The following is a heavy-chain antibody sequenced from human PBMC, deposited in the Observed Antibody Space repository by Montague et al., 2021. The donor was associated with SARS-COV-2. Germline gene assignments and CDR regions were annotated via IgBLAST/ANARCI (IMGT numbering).Heavy chain of an antibody. Sequence: SETLSLTCLRLGSWNTGADRWTTRLNPRHNGLSYAGEIYQTRSTKYKPSLKSRVSMSVDKSWNQFSLRLTSVAAADTAIYYCARKGSGRPDLAYWGQGTLVTVSS. CDR3: ARKGSGRPDLAY. J-gene: IGHJ4*02. V-gene: IGHV4/OR15-8*01. CDR1: SWNTGADR. CDR2: IYQTRST. D-gene: IGHD1-26*01.